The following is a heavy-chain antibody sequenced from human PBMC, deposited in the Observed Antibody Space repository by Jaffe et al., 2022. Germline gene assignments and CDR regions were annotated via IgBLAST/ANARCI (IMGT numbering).Heavy chain of an antibody. D-gene: IGHD3-10*01. CDR2: IYWNDDK. CDR3: AHRRRRVLLWFGELPNDAFDI. V-gene: IGHV2-5*01. Sequence: QITLKESGPTLVKPTQTLTLTCTFSGFSLSTSGVGVGWIRQPPGKALEWLALIYWNDDKRYSPSLKSRLTITKDTSKNQVVLTMTNMDPVDTATYYCAHRRRRVLLWFGELPNDAFDIWGQGTMVTVSS. CDR1: GFSLSTSGVG. J-gene: IGHJ3*02.